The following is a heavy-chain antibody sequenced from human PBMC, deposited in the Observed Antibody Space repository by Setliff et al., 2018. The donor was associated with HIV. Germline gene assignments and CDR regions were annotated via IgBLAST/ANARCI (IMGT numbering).Heavy chain of an antibody. CDR3: ARRHTAFDP. CDR2: IYYSGST. Sequence: ATLSLTCTVSGGSISSNNYFWGWIRQPPEKGLEWIGSIYYSGSTYYNPSLKRRVTISIDTSRNQFSLKLTSVTAADTAMYYCARRHTAFDPWGQGTLVTVSS. D-gene: IGHD5-18*01. V-gene: IGHV4-39*01. J-gene: IGHJ5*02. CDR1: GGSISSNNYF.